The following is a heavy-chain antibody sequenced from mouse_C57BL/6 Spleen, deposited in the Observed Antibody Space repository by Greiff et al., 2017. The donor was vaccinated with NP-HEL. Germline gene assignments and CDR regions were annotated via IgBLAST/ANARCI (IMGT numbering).Heavy chain of an antibody. J-gene: IGHJ1*03. V-gene: IGHV5-17*01. CDR3: ARGVYYDYDGGWYFDV. CDR2: ISSGSSTI. CDR1: GFTFSDYG. D-gene: IGHD2-4*01. Sequence: EVMLVESGGGLVKPGGSLKLSCAASGFTFSDYGMHWVRQAPEKGLEWVAYISSGSSTIYYADTVKGRFTISRDNAKNTLFLQMTSLRSEDTAMYYCARGVYYDYDGGWYFDVWGTGTTVTVSS.